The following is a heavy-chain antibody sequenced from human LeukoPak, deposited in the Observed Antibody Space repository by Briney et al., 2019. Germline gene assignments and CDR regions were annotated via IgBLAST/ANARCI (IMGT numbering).Heavy chain of an antibody. J-gene: IGHJ4*02. CDR3: ARGSTQYSSGWYGLDY. D-gene: IGHD6-19*01. CDR2: VNSDGSST. V-gene: IGHV3-74*01. Sequence: GGSLRLSCAASGFTFSSYWTHWVRQAPGKGLVWVSRVNSDGSSTTHADSVKGRFTISRDNAKNTLYLQMNSLRADDTAVYYCARGSTQYSSGWYGLDYWGQGTLVTVSS. CDR1: GFTFSSYW.